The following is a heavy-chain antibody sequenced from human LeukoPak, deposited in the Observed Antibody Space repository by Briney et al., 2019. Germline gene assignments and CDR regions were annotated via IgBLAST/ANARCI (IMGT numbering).Heavy chain of an antibody. Sequence: PSETLSLTCTVSGVSISSSNSYWGWIRQPPGKGLEWIGEINHSGSTNYNPSLKSRVTISVDTSKNQFSLKLSSVTAADTAVYYCARRDSGYGGAIDYWGQGNLATVSS. CDR1: GVSISSSNSY. CDR3: ARRDSGYGGAIDY. J-gene: IGHJ4*02. V-gene: IGHV4-39*07. D-gene: IGHD5-12*01. CDR2: INHSGST.